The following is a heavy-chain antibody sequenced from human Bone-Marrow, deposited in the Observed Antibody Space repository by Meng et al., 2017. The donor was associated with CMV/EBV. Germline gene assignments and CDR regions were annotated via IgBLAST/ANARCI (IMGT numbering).Heavy chain of an antibody. V-gene: IGHV3-66*02. CDR2: IYSGGST. CDR1: GFTVSSNY. CDR3: ARDRHDFWSGYYSGWFDP. D-gene: IGHD3-3*01. J-gene: IGHJ5*02. Sequence: LSLTCAASGFTVSSNYMSWVRQAPGKGLEWVSVIYSGGSTYYADSVKGRFTISRDNSKNTLYLQMNSLRAEDTAVYYCARDRHDFWSGYYSGWFDPWGQGTLVTVSS.